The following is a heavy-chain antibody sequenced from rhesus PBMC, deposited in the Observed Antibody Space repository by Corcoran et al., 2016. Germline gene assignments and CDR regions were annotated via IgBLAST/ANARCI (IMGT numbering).Heavy chain of an antibody. V-gene: IGHV4-80*01. CDR2: INGNSGSP. J-gene: IGHJ4*01. D-gene: IGHD2-21*01. Sequence: QVQLQESGPGLVKPSETLSLTCAVSGGSFSSYWWSWIRQPPGKGLEWNGEINGNSGSPSYNPSRKSRVTISNDASKNPFSLKLSSVTAADTAVYYCAGYKAVGVVNLFDYWGQGVLVTVSS. CDR1: GGSFSSYW. CDR3: AGYKAVGVVNLFDY.